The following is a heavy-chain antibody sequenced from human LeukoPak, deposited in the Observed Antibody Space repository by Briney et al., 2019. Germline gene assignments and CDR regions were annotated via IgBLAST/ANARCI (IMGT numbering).Heavy chain of an antibody. J-gene: IGHJ4*02. V-gene: IGHV1-8*01. D-gene: IGHD3-22*01. CDR2: MNPNSGNT. CDR1: GYTFTSYE. Sequence: GASVKVSCKASGYTFTSYEINWVRQAPGQGLEWMGWMNPNSGNTGYAQKFQGRLTMARNTSISTAYMELSSLRSEDTAVYYCARPILEPGIGEWLLPPPFDYWGQETLVTVSS. CDR3: ARPILEPGIGEWLLPPPFDY.